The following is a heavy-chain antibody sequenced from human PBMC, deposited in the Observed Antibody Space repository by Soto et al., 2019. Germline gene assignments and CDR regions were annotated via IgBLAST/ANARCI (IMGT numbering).Heavy chain of an antibody. Sequence: QVQLQESGPGLVKPSETLSLTCTVSGGSISSYYWSWIRQPPGKGLEWIGYIYYSGSTNYNPSLKSRVTISVDTSKNQFSLKLSSVTAADTVVYYCARHLPYYYYYMDVWGKGTTVTVSS. CDR2: IYYSGST. CDR1: GGSISSYY. V-gene: IGHV4-59*08. CDR3: ARHLPYYYYYMDV. J-gene: IGHJ6*03.